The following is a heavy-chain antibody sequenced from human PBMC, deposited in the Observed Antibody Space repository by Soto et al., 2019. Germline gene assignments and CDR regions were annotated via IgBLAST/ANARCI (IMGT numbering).Heavy chain of an antibody. CDR3: ARVEGLRFLEWPNCYYGMDV. V-gene: IGHV4-4*02. CDR1: GGSISSSNW. J-gene: IGHJ6*02. CDR2: IYHSGST. D-gene: IGHD3-3*01. Sequence: SETLSLTCAVSGGSISSSNWWSWVRQPPGKGLEWIGEIYHSGSTNYNPSLKSRVTISVDKSKNQFSLKLSSVTAADTAVYYCARVEGLRFLEWPNCYYGMDVWGQGTTVTVSS.